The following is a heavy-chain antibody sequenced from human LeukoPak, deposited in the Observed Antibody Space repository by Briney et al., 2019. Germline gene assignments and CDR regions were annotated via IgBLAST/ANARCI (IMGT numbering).Heavy chain of an antibody. Sequence: GGSLRLSCAASGFTFSDYYMSWIRRAPGKGLEWVSYISSSNSYTNYADSVKGRFYADSVKGRFTISRDNAKNSLYLQMNSLRAEDTAVYYCASLTYYFDSSGYYPGYFQHWGQGTLVTVSS. CDR3: ASLTYYFDSSGYYPGYFQH. V-gene: IGHV3-11*03. CDR1: GFTFSDYY. D-gene: IGHD3-22*01. CDR2: ISSSNSYT. J-gene: IGHJ1*01.